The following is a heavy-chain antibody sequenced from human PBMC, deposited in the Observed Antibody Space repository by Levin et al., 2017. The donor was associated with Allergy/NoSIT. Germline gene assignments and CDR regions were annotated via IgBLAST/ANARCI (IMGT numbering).Heavy chain of an antibody. J-gene: IGHJ4*02. V-gene: IGHV3-73*01. Sequence: GASVKVSCAASGFTFSGSAMHWVRQASGKGLEWVGRIRSKANSYATAYAASVKGRFTISRDDSKNTAYLQMNSLKTEDTAVYYCTGSSYDFWSGYYSSDYWGQGTLVTVSS. CDR2: IRSKANSYAT. CDR1: GFTFSGSA. D-gene: IGHD3-3*01. CDR3: TGSSYDFWSGYYSSDY.